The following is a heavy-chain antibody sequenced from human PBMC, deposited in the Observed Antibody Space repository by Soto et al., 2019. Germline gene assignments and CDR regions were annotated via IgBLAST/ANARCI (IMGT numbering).Heavy chain of an antibody. Sequence: EVHLVESGGGLAQPGGSLRLSCAASGFTLSSDAMDWVRQAPGKGLEYVSGISSNGIGTYYANSVKGRFTISRDNSKNTVYLQMDSLRPEDMAVYYCARRARADYYYMDVWGKGTTVTVS. CDR3: ARRARADYYYMDV. J-gene: IGHJ6*03. V-gene: IGHV3-64*01. CDR2: ISSNGIGT. D-gene: IGHD6-6*01. CDR1: GFTLSSDA.